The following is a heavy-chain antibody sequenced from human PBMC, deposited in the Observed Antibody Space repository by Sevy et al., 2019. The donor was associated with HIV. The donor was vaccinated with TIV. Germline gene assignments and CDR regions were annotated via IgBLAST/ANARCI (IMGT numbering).Heavy chain of an antibody. V-gene: IGHV3-23*01. CDR2: ISGSGGST. Sequence: GGSLRLSCAASGFTFSSYAMSWVRQAPGKGLEWVSAISGSGGSTYYADSVKGRFTISRYNSKNTLYLQMNSLRAEDTAVYYCAKSYSGSYFNNWFDPWGQGTLFTVSS. D-gene: IGHD1-26*01. CDR3: AKSYSGSYFNNWFDP. J-gene: IGHJ5*02. CDR1: GFTFSSYA.